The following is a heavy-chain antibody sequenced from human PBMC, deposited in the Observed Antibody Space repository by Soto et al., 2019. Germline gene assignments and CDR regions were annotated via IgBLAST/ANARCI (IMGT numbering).Heavy chain of an antibody. D-gene: IGHD3-16*02. CDR3: ARDLTIGIDYRGSDVTDY. CDR1: GGIFSTST. V-gene: IGHV1-69*08. Sequence: GASVKVSCKASGGIFSTSTFTWVRQAPGQGLEWMGRIIPILGTADYAQKFQGRVTLTADKSTSTAYMELSSLGSEDTAVYYCARDLTIGIDYRGSDVTDYWGQGTLVTGSS. CDR2: IIPILGTA. J-gene: IGHJ4*02.